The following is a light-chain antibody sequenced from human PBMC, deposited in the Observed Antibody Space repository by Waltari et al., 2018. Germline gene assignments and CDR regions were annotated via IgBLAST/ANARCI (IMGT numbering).Light chain of an antibody. CDR2: VNSDGSH. CDR3: QTGGHGTWV. CDR1: SGHSTNV. Sequence: QLVLTQSPSASASLRASVKLTCTLSSGHSTNVIASTQKRPEKGTRFVMKVNSDGSHSKGAEFPAVFSGCSSGAERYLTISSLQCEDEADYYCQTGGHGTWVFGGWTKLTVL. V-gene: IGLV4-69*01. J-gene: IGLJ3*02.